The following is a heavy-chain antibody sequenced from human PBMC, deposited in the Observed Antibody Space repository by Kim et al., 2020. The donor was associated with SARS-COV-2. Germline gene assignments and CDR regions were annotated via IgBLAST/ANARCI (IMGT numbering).Heavy chain of an antibody. D-gene: IGHD2-8*02. CDR3: ARGCTGAGCFRAFDS. V-gene: IGHV3-48*03. Sequence: GGSLRLSCAASGFTFSSYEMSWVRQAPGTGLEWVSYISDSGINIYYADSVKGRFTISRDNAKNSVYLQMRSLRGEDTAVYYCARGCTGAGCFRAFDSWGQGTMVTVSS. J-gene: IGHJ3*01. CDR2: ISDSGINI. CDR1: GFTFSSYE.